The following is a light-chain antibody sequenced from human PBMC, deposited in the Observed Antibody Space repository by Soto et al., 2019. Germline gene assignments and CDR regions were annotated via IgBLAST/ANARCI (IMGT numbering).Light chain of an antibody. CDR2: EGS. V-gene: IGLV2-23*01. Sequence: QSALTQPASVSGSPGQSITISCTGTSSDVGSYNLVSWYQQKPGKAPKVMIYEGSQRPSGASNRFSGSKFGNTASLTISGLQAEDEADYYCCSYAGSSTDVFGTGTKLTVL. CDR1: SSDVGSYNL. CDR3: CSYAGSSTDV. J-gene: IGLJ1*01.